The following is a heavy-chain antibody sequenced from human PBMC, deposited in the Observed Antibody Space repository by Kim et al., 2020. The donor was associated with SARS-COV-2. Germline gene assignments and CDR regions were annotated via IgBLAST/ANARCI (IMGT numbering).Heavy chain of an antibody. CDR3: ARPITMVRGVIPDAFDI. J-gene: IGHJ3*02. Sequence: SETLSLTCTVSGGSISSSSYYWGWIRQPPGKGLEWIGSIYYSGSTYYNPSLKSRVTISVDTSKNQFSLKLSSVTAADTAVYYCARPITMVRGVIPDAFDIWGQGTMVTVSS. CDR1: GGSISSSSYY. V-gene: IGHV4-39*01. D-gene: IGHD3-10*01. CDR2: IYYSGST.